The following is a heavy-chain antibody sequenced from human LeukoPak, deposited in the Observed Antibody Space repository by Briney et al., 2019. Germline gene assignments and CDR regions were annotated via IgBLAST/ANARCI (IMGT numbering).Heavy chain of an antibody. CDR2: IFPDGRT. Sequence: PGGSLRLSCAASVLTVTDNYFSWVRQAPGKGREWVSVIFPDGRTYHAASVKGRFTISRDRPKNTLLLQMNSLRADDTALYHCARTNTVYGDFDYWGQGILVTVSS. CDR1: VLTVTDNY. CDR3: ARTNTVYGDFDY. J-gene: IGHJ4*02. V-gene: IGHV3-53*01. D-gene: IGHD2/OR15-2a*01.